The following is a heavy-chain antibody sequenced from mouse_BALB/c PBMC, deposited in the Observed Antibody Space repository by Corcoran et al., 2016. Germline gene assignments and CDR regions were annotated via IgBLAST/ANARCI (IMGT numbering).Heavy chain of an antibody. CDR2: INPYNGGT. CDR1: GYSFTCYT. Sequence: EVQLQQSGPELVKPGASMKISCKASGYSFTCYTMNWVKQSHGKNLEWIGLINPYNGGTSYNQKLKGKGTLNVDKSSSTASMELLSLTAEDSAVYDCASAGYLGDAMDYWGQGTSVTVSS. J-gene: IGHJ4*01. V-gene: IGHV1-18*01. D-gene: IGHD3-2*02. CDR3: ASAGYLGDAMDY.